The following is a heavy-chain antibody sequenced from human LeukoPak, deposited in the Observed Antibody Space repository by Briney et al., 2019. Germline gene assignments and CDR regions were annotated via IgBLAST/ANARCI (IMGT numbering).Heavy chain of an antibody. CDR2: IYHSGST. D-gene: IGHD6-13*01. J-gene: IGHJ4*02. V-gene: IGHV4-4*02. CDR1: GASISSNNW. CDR3: AGAEPRGIIWYPY. Sequence: PSGTLSLTCAVSGASISSNNWWWSWVRQPPGKGLEWIGEIYHSGSTNYNPSLKSRATMSVDKSKNQFSLKLSSVTAADTAVYYCAGAEPRGIIWYPYWGQGTLVTVSS.